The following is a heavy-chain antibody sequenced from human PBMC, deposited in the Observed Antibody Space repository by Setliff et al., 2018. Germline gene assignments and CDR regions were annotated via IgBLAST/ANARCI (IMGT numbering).Heavy chain of an antibody. CDR1: GTSISSGHY. CDR2: IYHRGRT. J-gene: IGHJ6*02. CDR3: ARLSWNGLRYYGLDV. Sequence: SETLSLTCGVSGTSISSGHYWGWIRQPPGKGLEWIATIYHRGRTYYNPSLNSRVTISLDTSKNHFSLKLRSVTAADTAVYYCARLSWNGLRYYGLDVWGQGTTVTVSS. D-gene: IGHD3-3*01. V-gene: IGHV4-38-2*01.